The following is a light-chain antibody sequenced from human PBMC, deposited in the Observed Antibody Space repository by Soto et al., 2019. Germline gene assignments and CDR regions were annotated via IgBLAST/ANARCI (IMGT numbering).Light chain of an antibody. Sequence: SVLAQPASVSGSPGQSITISCTGTSSDVGGSNYVSWYQQHPGKDPQVMIYDVSNRPSGVSYRFSASTSGNTAYLTISWLQAEDEADYFCSSYTSSGTYVFGTGTKLTVL. CDR3: SSYTSSGTYV. V-gene: IGLV2-14*01. CDR1: SSDVGGSNY. CDR2: DVS. J-gene: IGLJ1*01.